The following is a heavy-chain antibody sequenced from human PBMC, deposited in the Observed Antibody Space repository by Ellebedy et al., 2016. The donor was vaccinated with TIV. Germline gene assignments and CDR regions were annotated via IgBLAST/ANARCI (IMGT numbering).Heavy chain of an antibody. CDR1: GGSISTYY. CDR3: ARDLTDYGDYVGSDD. CDR2: IYYSGST. V-gene: IGHV4-59*12. D-gene: IGHD4-17*01. Sequence: MPSETLSLTCTVSGGSISTYYWSWIRQPPGQGLEWIGYIYYSGSTEYNPSLQSRVTMSRDTSKNQFSLKLSSVTAADTAVYYCARDLTDYGDYVGSDDWGQGTLVTVSS. J-gene: IGHJ4*02.